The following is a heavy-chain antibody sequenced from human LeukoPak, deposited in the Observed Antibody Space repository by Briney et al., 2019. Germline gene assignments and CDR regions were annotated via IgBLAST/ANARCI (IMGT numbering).Heavy chain of an antibody. D-gene: IGHD1-26*01. CDR1: GFTFSSYA. V-gene: IGHV3-23*01. J-gene: IGHJ3*01. Sequence: PGGSLRLSCAASGFTFSSYAMSWVRQAPGKGLEWVSAISGSGGSTYYADSVKGRFTISRDNSKNTLYLQMNSLRAEDTAIYYCAKGEGSWDLAAFDFWGQGTMVTVSS. CDR2: ISGSGGST. CDR3: AKGEGSWDLAAFDF.